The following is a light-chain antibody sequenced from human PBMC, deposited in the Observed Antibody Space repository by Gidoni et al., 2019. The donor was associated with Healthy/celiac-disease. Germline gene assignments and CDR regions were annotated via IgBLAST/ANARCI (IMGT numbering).Light chain of an antibody. CDR3: QQYYSTPRGFT. CDR2: WAS. CDR1: QSVLYSSNNKNY. V-gene: IGKV4-1*01. J-gene: IGKJ3*01. Sequence: QSVLYSSNNKNYLAWYQQKPGQPPKLLIYWASTRESGVPDRFSGSGSGTDFTLTISSLQAEDVAVYYCQQYYSTPRGFTFGPXTKVDIK.